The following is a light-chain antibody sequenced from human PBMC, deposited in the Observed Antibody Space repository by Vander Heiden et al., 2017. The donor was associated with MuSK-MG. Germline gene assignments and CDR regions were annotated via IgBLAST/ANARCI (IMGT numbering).Light chain of an antibody. V-gene: IGKV1-NL1*01. CDR2: GTS. Sequence: DIQMTQSPSSLSVFVGDRVTITCRASQGISNSLAWYQQKPGKAPKLLVYGTSRLESGVPSRFSGSGSGTDYTLTISSLQPEDFATYYCQQDDKPPQTFGQGTKVEIK. CDR1: QGISNS. CDR3: QQDDKPPQT. J-gene: IGKJ1*01.